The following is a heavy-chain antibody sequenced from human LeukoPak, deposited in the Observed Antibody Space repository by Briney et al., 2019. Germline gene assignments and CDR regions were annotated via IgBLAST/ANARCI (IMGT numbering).Heavy chain of an antibody. CDR1: GDSVSSNSAA. CDR3: ARADYYGSGSYYCYFDY. V-gene: IGHV6-1*01. D-gene: IGHD3-10*01. Sequence: SQTLSLTCAISGDSVSSNSAAWNWIRQSPSRGLEWLGRTYYRSKWYNDYAVSVKSRITINPDTSKNQFSLQLNSVTPEDTAVYYCARADYYGSGSYYCYFDYWGQGTLVTVSS. J-gene: IGHJ4*02. CDR2: TYYRSKWYN.